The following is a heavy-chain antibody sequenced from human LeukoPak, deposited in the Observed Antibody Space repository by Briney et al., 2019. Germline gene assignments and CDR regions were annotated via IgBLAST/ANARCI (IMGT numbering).Heavy chain of an antibody. D-gene: IGHD1-26*01. Sequence: SETLSLACTVSGGSISSYYWSWIRQPPGKGLECIGYIYYSGSTKYNPSLKSRATISVDMSKNQFSLKLNSVTAADTAVYYCARDLLVGPTSAAFDIWGQGTMVTVSS. V-gene: IGHV4-59*01. J-gene: IGHJ3*02. CDR2: IYYSGST. CDR3: ARDLLVGPTSAAFDI. CDR1: GGSISSYY.